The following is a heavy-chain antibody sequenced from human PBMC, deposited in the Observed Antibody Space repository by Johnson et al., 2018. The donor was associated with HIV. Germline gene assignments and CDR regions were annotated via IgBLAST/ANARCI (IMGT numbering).Heavy chain of an antibody. Sequence: QMQLVESGGGVVQPGRSLRLSCAASGFTFSSYAMHWVRQAPGKGLEWVAVISYDGSNKYYADSVKGRFTISRDNAKNSLYLQMNSLRAEDTAVYYCARVPEGDDDAFDIWGQGTMVTVSS. CDR1: GFTFSSYA. CDR2: ISYDGSNK. D-gene: IGHD2-21*01. J-gene: IGHJ3*02. V-gene: IGHV3-30*04. CDR3: ARVPEGDDDAFDI.